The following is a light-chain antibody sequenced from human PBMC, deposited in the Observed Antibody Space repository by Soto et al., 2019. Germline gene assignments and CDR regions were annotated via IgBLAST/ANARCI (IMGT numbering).Light chain of an antibody. CDR2: GAS. CDR3: QQYNKWPWT. CDR1: QSVSSD. J-gene: IGKJ1*01. Sequence: EIVMTQSPATLSVTPGERATLSCRASQSVSSDLAWYQQKPGQAPRLFIYGASTRATGIPARFSGSGSGTEFTLTIGSLQSEDFAVYYCQQYNKWPWTFGQGTKVDIK. V-gene: IGKV3-15*01.